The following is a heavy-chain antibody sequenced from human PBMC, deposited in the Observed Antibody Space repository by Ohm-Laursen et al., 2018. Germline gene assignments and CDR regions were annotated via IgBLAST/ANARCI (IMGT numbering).Heavy chain of an antibody. V-gene: IGHV3-11*01. J-gene: IGHJ2*01. CDR1: GFTFSDYY. D-gene: IGHD3-22*01. CDR2: IRSSGSTI. Sequence: GSLRLSCSASGFTFSDYYMSWTRQAPGKGLEWVSYIRSSGSTIYYADSVKGRFTISRDNAKNSLYLQMNSLRAEDTAVYYCARDLKEEYDSSGYDLGYFDLWGRGTLVTVSS. CDR3: ARDLKEEYDSSGYDLGYFDL.